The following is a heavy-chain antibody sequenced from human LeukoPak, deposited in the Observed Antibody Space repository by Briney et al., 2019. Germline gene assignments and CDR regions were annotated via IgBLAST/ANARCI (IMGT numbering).Heavy chain of an antibody. D-gene: IGHD6-13*01. CDR1: GYSFADYY. CDR2: IKPNSGGT. CDR3: ARDRPFRYSSSCCYGFDP. V-gene: IGHV1-2*02. J-gene: IGHJ5*02. Sequence: GASVKVSCKASGYSFADYYMHWVRQAPGQGLEWMGWIKPNSGGTRSAQKFQGRVTMTRDTSISTAYMELSRLRSDDTAVYYCARDRPFRYSSSCCYGFDPWGQGTLVTVSS.